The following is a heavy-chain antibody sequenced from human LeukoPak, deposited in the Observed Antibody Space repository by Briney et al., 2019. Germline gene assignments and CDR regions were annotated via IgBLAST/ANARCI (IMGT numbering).Heavy chain of an antibody. CDR2: ISGSGGST. CDR3: AKDTYSSSSVTLDY. D-gene: IGHD6-13*01. Sequence: GGSLRLSCAASGFTFSSYAMSWVRQAPGKGLEWVSGISGSGGSTYYADSVKGRFTIYRDNSKNTLYLQMNSLRVEDTAEYYCAKDTYSSSSVTLDYWGQETLVTVSS. V-gene: IGHV3-23*01. J-gene: IGHJ4*02. CDR1: GFTFSSYA.